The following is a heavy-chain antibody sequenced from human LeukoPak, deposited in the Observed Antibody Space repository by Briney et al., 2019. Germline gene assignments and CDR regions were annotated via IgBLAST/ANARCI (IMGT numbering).Heavy chain of an antibody. Sequence: GGSLRLSCAATGFTFSSYSMNWVRQAPGKGLEWVSSISSSSSYIYYAGSVKGRFTISRDNAKNSLYLQMNSMRAEDTAVYYCARDYDFWGGLFDYWGQGTLVTVSS. CDR2: ISSSSSYI. CDR1: GFTFSSYS. CDR3: ARDYDFWGGLFDY. J-gene: IGHJ4*02. V-gene: IGHV3-21*01. D-gene: IGHD3-3*01.